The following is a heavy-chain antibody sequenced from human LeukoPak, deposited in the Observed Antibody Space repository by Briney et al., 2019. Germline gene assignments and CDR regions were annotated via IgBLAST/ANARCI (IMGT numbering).Heavy chain of an antibody. V-gene: IGHV4-4*02. CDR3: ARSFPYYYGSGKPMGGWFDP. CDR1: GGSISSSNW. D-gene: IGHD3-10*01. J-gene: IGHJ5*02. CDR2: IYHSGST. Sequence: KPSETLSLTCAVSGGSISSSNWWSWVRQPPGKGLEWIGEIYHSGSTNYNPSLKSRVTISVDKSKNQFSLKLSSVTAADTAVYYCARSFPYYYGSGKPMGGWFDPWGQGTLVTVSS.